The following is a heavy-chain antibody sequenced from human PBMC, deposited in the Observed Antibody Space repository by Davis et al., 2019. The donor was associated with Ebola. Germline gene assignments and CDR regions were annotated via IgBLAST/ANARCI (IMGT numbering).Heavy chain of an antibody. CDR3: AREMRGTADSH. J-gene: IGHJ4*02. Sequence: GESLKISCAASGFTFSSYWMHWVRQAPGKGLVWVSRVSSGGGSTNYADSVKGRFTISRDNAKNSLYLQMNSLRVEDTAMYYCAREMRGTADSHWGQGTLVTVSS. D-gene: IGHD1/OR15-1a*01. V-gene: IGHV3-74*01. CDR1: GFTFSSYW. CDR2: VSSGGGST.